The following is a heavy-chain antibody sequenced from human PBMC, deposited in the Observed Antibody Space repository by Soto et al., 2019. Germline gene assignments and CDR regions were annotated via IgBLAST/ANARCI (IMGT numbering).Heavy chain of an antibody. D-gene: IGHD2-15*01. CDR1: GFTFSTYS. CDR3: ARDGYCSGGSCYSDY. Sequence: EVQLVESGGGLVKPGGSLRLSCAASGFTFSTYSMSWVRQAPGKGLEWVSSISSSSSYIYYADSVKGRFTISRDNVKNSLSLQMNSLRAEDTAVYYCARDGYCSGGSCYSDYWGQGTLVTVSS. J-gene: IGHJ4*02. CDR2: ISSSSSYI. V-gene: IGHV3-21*01.